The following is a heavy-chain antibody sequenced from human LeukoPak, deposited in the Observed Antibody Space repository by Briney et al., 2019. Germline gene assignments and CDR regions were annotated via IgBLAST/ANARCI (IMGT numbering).Heavy chain of an antibody. CDR3: ARRAAAGNWFDP. J-gene: IGHJ5*02. D-gene: IGHD6-13*01. V-gene: IGHV1-8*01. CDR2: MNPSSGNT. Sequence: GASVKVSCKASGYTFTSYDINWVRQATGQGLEWMGWMNPSSGNTGYAQKFQGGVTMTRNTSISTAYMELSSLRSEDTAVYYCARRAAAGNWFDPWGQGTLVTVSS. CDR1: GYTFTSYD.